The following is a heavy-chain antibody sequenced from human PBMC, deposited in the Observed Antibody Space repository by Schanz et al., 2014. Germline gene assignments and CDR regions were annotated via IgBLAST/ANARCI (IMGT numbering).Heavy chain of an antibody. CDR3: VRVSFADPRLYRGMDRDIDY. D-gene: IGHD5-18*01. J-gene: IGHJ4*02. V-gene: IGHV3-23*01. Sequence: EVQLLESGGGLVQPGGSLRLSCATSGLTFTSAWMSWVRQARGKGLEWVSAISGSGGSTYYADSVKGRFTISRDNSKNTLYLQMNNLRAEDTAVYYCVRVSFADPRLYRGMDRDIDYWGQGTLVTVSS. CDR2: ISGSGGST. CDR1: GLTFTSAW.